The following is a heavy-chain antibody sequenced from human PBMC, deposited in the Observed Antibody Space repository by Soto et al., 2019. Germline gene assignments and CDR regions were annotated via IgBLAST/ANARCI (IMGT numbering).Heavy chain of an antibody. CDR2: TYYRSKWYN. CDR3: ASAHDYGGNKYYGMDV. Sequence: SQTLSLTCAISGDSVSSNSAAWNWIRQSPSRGLEWLGRTYYRSKWYNDYAVSVKSRITINPDTSKNQFSLQLNSVTPEDTAVYYCASAHDYGGNKYYGMDVWGQGTTVTVSS. D-gene: IGHD4-17*01. J-gene: IGHJ6*02. CDR1: GDSVSSNSAA. V-gene: IGHV6-1*01.